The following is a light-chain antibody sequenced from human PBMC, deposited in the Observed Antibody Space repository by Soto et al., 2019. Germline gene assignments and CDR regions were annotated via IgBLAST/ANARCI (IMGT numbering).Light chain of an antibody. CDR2: GAS. J-gene: IGKJ5*01. CDR3: QQYNNWTLT. V-gene: IGKV3D-15*01. Sequence: RVLAQTPVTLSASPGERYTLSCRASQSVSSNLAWYQQKHGQXPRXXISGASTRATGVPARFSVSWSGTELTLTITSLQSEDFEVYCGQQYNNWTLTFGPGTRLDIK. CDR1: QSVSSN.